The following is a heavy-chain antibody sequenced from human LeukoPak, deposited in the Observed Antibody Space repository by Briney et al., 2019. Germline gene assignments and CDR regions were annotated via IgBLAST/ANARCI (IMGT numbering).Heavy chain of an antibody. D-gene: IGHD6-13*01. V-gene: IGHV1-18*04. J-gene: IGHJ5*02. Sequence: ASVKVSCKASGYTFSSYGITWVRQAPGQGLEWMGWISPYNGNTNYAQKVQDRVTMTTDTSMSTAYMELRSLRSDDTAVYYCARGRDRLAATGNWFDPWGQGTLVTVSS. CDR1: GYTFSSYG. CDR2: ISPYNGNT. CDR3: ARGRDRLAATGNWFDP.